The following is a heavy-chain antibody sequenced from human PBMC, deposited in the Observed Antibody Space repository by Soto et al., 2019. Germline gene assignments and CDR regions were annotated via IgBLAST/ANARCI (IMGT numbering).Heavy chain of an antibody. Sequence: PSETLSLTCTVSGGSISSYYWSWIRQPPGKGLEWIGYIYYSGSTNYNPSLKSRVTISVDTSKNQFSLKLSSVTAADTAVYYCARHRSSTDDFWSGYHTGLGVFDYWGQGTLVTVSS. V-gene: IGHV4-59*08. J-gene: IGHJ4*02. CDR1: GGSISSYY. D-gene: IGHD3-3*01. CDR3: ARHRSSTDDFWSGYHTGLGVFDY. CDR2: IYYSGST.